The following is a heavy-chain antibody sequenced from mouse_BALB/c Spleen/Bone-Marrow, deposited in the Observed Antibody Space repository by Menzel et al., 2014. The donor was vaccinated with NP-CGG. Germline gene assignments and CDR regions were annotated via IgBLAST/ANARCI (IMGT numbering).Heavy chain of an antibody. V-gene: IGHV3-2*02. J-gene: IGHJ2*01. CDR3: ARGSYYFDH. D-gene: IGHD3-1*01. Sequence: EVQRVESGPGLVKPSQSLSLTCTVTGYSITSDYAWNWLRQFPGNKLEWMGYISYSGATTYNPSLKSRISITRDSSKNQFFLQLNSVTTEDTATYYCARGSYYFDHWGQGTTLTVSS. CDR1: GYSITSDYA. CDR2: ISYSGAT.